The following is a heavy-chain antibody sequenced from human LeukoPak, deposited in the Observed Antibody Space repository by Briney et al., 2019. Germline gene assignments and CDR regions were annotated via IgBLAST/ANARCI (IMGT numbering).Heavy chain of an antibody. CDR1: GGSISSGGYS. CDR3: ARNNYGDYFDH. Sequence: SQTLSLTCAVSGGSISSGGYSWSWIRQPPGKGLEWIGYIYHSGSTYYNPSLKSRVTISVDRSKNQFSLKLSSVTAADTAVYYCARNNYGDYFDHWGQGTLVTVSS. V-gene: IGHV4-30-2*01. D-gene: IGHD4-17*01. CDR2: IYHSGST. J-gene: IGHJ4*02.